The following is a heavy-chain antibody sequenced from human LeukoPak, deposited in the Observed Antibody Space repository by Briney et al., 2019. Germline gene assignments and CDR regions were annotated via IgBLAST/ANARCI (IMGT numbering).Heavy chain of an antibody. J-gene: IGHJ4*02. CDR1: GGSISSGDYY. Sequence: SQTLSLTCTVSGGSISSGDYYWSWIRQPPGKGLEWIGYIYYSGSTYYNPSLKSRVTISVDTSKNQFSLNLNSVTAADTAVYYCAREHGSGSYFDYWGQGTLVTVSS. CDR3: AREHGSGSYFDY. CDR2: IYYSGST. D-gene: IGHD3-10*01. V-gene: IGHV4-30-4*01.